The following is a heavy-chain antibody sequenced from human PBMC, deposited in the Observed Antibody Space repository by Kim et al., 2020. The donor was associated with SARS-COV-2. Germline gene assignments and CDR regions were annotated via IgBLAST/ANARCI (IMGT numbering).Heavy chain of an antibody. Sequence: SGGSSTYYAESVKGRFTISRDNSKNTLYLQMNSLRAEDTAVYYCAKDTGFWGQGTLVTVSS. V-gene: IGHV3-23*03. J-gene: IGHJ4*02. CDR3: AKDTGF. CDR2: SGGSST.